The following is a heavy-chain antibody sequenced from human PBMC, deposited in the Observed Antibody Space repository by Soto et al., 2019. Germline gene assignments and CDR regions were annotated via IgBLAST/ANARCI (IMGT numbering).Heavy chain of an antibody. CDR3: AREGVVPAASPYYYYGMDV. Sequence: QVQLVQSGXEVKKPGSSVKVSCKASGGTFSSYAISWVRQAPGQGLEWMGGIIPIFGTANYAQKFQGRVTITADESTSTAYMELSSLRSEDTAVYYCAREGVVPAASPYYYYGMDVWGQGTTVTVSS. D-gene: IGHD2-2*01. CDR2: IIPIFGTA. V-gene: IGHV1-69*01. J-gene: IGHJ6*02. CDR1: GGTFSSYA.